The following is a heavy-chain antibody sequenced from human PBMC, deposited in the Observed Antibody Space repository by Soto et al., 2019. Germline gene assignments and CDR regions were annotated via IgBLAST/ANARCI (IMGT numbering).Heavy chain of an antibody. D-gene: IGHD3-3*01. CDR3: AQVTTIYDLSSGSDSYVMDV. Sequence: ASAKVTCKTSGYTFTCYDITWVRHATGQGLEWMGWMNPNSGDTAYAQKLQGRVTMIRNNSISTAYMELSSLRSEDTAVYYCAQVTTIYDLSSGSDSYVMDVWRQGTTVTVTS. CDR1: GYTFTCYD. J-gene: IGHJ6*02. V-gene: IGHV1-8*02. CDR2: MNPNSGDT.